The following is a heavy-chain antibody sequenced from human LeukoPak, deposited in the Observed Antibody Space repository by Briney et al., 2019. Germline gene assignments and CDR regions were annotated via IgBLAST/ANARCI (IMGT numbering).Heavy chain of an antibody. V-gene: IGHV4-39*01. D-gene: IGHD2-2*01. J-gene: IGHJ2*01. CDR3: ARHKYCSSTSCYAGGFYFDL. Sequence: SRVTISVDTSKNQFSLKLSSVTAADTAVYYCARHKYCSSTSCYAGGFYFDLWGRGTLVTVSS.